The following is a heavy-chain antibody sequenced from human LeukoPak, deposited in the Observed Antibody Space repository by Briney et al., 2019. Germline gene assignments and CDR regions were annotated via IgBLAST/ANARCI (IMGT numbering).Heavy chain of an antibody. J-gene: IGHJ4*02. V-gene: IGHV3-53*01. CDR1: GFPVSSNY. D-gene: IGHD2-15*01. CDR3: ARGLGYCSGGSCYPTVAVAY. CDR2: IDTGGST. Sequence: GGSLRLSCAASGFPVSSNYMSWVRQAPGMGLEWVSVIDTGGSTYYADSVKGRFTISRDNSKNTVYLQMNSLRAEDTAVYYCARGLGYCSGGSCYPTVAVAYWGLGTLVTVSS.